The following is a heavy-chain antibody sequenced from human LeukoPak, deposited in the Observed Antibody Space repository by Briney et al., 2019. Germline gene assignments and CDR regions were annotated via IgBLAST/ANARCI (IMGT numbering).Heavy chain of an antibody. V-gene: IGHV4-4*07. D-gene: IGHD2-15*01. J-gene: IGHJ5*02. Sequence: SETLSLTCTVSGGSISSYYWSWIRQPAGKGLEWIGRIYTSGSTNYNPSLKSRVTMSVDTSKNQFSLKLSSVTAADTAVYYCARQGYCGGTTCYSSWFDPWGQGTLVTVSS. CDR1: GGSISSYY. CDR3: ARQGYCGGTTCYSSWFDP. CDR2: IYTSGST.